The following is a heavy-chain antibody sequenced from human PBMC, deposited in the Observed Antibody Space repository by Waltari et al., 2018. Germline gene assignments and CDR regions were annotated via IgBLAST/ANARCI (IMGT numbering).Heavy chain of an antibody. CDR2: FSIFSSI. V-gene: IGHV3-21*01. Sequence: EVQLVESGGGLVKSGGSLRLSCAASRFTFSNFNMNWVRQTPGKGREWVSSFSIFSSIDYAYSVKGRFTISRDNAKNSLYLQMNNLRVEDTAFYFCVRRLAVAGSFYFDSWGQGTLVTVSS. J-gene: IGHJ4*02. CDR1: RFTFSNFN. CDR3: VRRLAVAGSFYFDS. D-gene: IGHD6-19*01.